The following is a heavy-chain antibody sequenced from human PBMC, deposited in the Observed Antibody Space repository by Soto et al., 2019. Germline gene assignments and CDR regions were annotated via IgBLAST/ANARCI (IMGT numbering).Heavy chain of an antibody. CDR1: GYSFTSYW. J-gene: IGHJ3*02. Sequence: GESLKISCKGSGYSFTSYWIGWVRQMPGKGLEWMGIIYPGDSDTRYSPSFQGQVTISADKSISTAYLQWSSLKASDTAMYYCASGLRYFDWLDKVSCAFDIWGQGTMVTVSS. CDR2: IYPGDSDT. V-gene: IGHV5-51*01. D-gene: IGHD3-9*01. CDR3: ASGLRYFDWLDKVSCAFDI.